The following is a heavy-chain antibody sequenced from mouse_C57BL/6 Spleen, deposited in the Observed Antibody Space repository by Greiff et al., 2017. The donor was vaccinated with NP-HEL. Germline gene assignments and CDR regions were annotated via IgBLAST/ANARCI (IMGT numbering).Heavy chain of an antibody. V-gene: IGHV1-55*01. CDR3: ERVWGLRPYYAMDY. D-gene: IGHD2-4*01. J-gene: IGHJ4*01. CDR2: IYPGSGST. CDR1: GYTFTSYW. Sequence: QVQLQQPGAELVKPGASVKMSCKASGYTFTSYWITWVKQRPGQGLEWIGDIYPGSGSTNYNEKFKSKATLTVDNSSSTAYMQLSSLTSEDSAVYYSERVWGLRPYYAMDYWGKGTSVTVSS.